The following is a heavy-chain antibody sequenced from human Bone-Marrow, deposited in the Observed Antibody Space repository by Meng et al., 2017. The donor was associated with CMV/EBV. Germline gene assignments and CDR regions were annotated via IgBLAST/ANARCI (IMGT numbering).Heavy chain of an antibody. D-gene: IGHD2-2*02. CDR3: ARDDIVVVPAAIRGEYYYYGMDV. V-gene: IGHV1-69*10. CDR1: GGTFSSYA. CDR2: IIPILGIA. Sequence: SVKVSCKASGGTFSSYAISWVRQAPGQGLEWMGGIIPILGIANYAQKFQGRVTITADKSTSTAYMELSSLRSEDTAVYYCARDDIVVVPAAIRGEYYYYGMDVWGQGTTVTVSS. J-gene: IGHJ6*02.